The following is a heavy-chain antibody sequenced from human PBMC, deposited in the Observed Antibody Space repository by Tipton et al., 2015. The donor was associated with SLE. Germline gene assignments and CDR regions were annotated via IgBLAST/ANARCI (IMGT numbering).Heavy chain of an antibody. Sequence: TLSLTCAVYAGSFSGYHWSWIRQPPGKGLECIGEISHSGDTKYNPSLKSRVTISVDRSRNQFSLILTSVTAADTAVYYCASEILRDYGSAWGPDYWGQGTLVTVSS. CDR2: ISHSGDT. V-gene: IGHV4-34*01. CDR1: AGSFSGYH. J-gene: IGHJ4*02. CDR3: ASEILRDYGSAWGPDY. D-gene: IGHD6-19*01.